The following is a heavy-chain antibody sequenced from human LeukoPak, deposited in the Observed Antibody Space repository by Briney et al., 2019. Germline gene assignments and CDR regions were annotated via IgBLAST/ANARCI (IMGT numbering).Heavy chain of an antibody. CDR2: INTDGSRI. J-gene: IGHJ5*02. CDR3: ARVLSGSWDWFDP. V-gene: IGHV3-74*01. CDR1: GSTVSSNY. D-gene: IGHD3-22*01. Sequence: PGGSLRLSCAASGSTVSSNYMSWVRQAPGKGLVWVSRINTDGSRITYADSVKGRFTISRDNAMNTVYLQMNSLRAEDTAVYYCARVLSGSWDWFDPWGQGTLVTVSS.